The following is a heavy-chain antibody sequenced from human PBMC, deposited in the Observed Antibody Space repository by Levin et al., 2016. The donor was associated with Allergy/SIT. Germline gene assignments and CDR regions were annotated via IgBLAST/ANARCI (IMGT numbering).Heavy chain of an antibody. CDR2: IYYSGRT. CDR1: GGSINSYY. J-gene: IGHJ5*02. D-gene: IGHD3-22*01. V-gene: IGHV4-59*01. Sequence: GSLRLSCTVSGGSINSYYWSWIRQPPGKGLQWIGYIYYSGRTTYNPSLKSRVTISVDMSKNQVSLKLSSVTAADTAVYYCAREALTGSGYPWWFDPWGRGTLVTVSS. CDR3: AREALTGSGYPWWFDP.